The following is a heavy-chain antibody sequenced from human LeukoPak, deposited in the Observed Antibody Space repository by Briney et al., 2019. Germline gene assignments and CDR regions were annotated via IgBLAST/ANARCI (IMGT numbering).Heavy chain of an antibody. V-gene: IGHV3-21*01. CDR3: ARDETYYYDSSGYYYANAFDI. CDR1: GFTSSSYS. CDR2: ISSSSSYI. Sequence: GGSLRLSCAASGFTSSSYSMNWVRQAPGKGLEWVSSISSSSSYIYYADSVKGRFTISRDNAKNSLYLQMNSLRAEDTAVYYCARDETYYYDSSGYYYANAFDIWGQGTMVTVSS. J-gene: IGHJ3*02. D-gene: IGHD3-22*01.